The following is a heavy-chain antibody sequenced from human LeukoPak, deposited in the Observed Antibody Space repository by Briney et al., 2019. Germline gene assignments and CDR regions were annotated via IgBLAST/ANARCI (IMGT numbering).Heavy chain of an antibody. CDR3: ARSYAPGYI. Sequence: PGGSLRLSCAASGFTFSSYAMSWVRQAPGKGLQWVSAISGSGDSTYYADSVKGRFTISRDNSKNTLYLQMNSLRAGDTAIYYCARSYAPGYIWGQGTMVTVSS. D-gene: IGHD2-2*01. V-gene: IGHV3-23*01. CDR2: ISGSGDST. CDR1: GFTFSSYA. J-gene: IGHJ3*02.